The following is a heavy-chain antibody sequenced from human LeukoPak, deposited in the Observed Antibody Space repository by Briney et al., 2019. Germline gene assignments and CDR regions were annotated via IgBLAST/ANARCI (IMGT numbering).Heavy chain of an antibody. V-gene: IGHV3-74*01. CDR3: ARKSNLGPKCFAP. CDR1: GFTFSSFW. Sequence: AGSLTLSCAASGFTFSSFWMHWVRQAPGKGLVWVSRISGDGTTSNYADSVKGRFTISRDNAKNTLFLQLNSLRAKDTAVYYCARKSNLGPKCFAPWGQGTLVTVAS. J-gene: IGHJ5*02. CDR2: ISGDGTTS.